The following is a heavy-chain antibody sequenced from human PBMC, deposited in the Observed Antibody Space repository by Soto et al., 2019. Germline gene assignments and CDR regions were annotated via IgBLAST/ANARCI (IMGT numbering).Heavy chain of an antibody. CDR2: ISGSGGST. D-gene: IGHD4-17*01. CDR3: AKGGEMDYGDYAYWYFDL. V-gene: IGHV3-23*01. Sequence: EVQLLESGGGLVQPGGSLRLSCAASGFTFSSYAMSWVRQAPGKGLEWVSAISGSGGSTYYADSVKGRFTISRDNSKNTLYLQMNSLRAEDTAVYYCAKGGEMDYGDYAYWYFDLWGRGTLLTVSS. CDR1: GFTFSSYA. J-gene: IGHJ2*01.